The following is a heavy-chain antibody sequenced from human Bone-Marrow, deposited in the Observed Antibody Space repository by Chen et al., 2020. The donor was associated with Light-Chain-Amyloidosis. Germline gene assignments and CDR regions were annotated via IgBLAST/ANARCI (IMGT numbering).Heavy chain of an antibody. D-gene: IGHD5-18*01. CDR1: GFPSVEHA. CDR2: ISTSSSYI. J-gene: IGHJ6*02. CDR3: VREVYDYNYGASYYYYSMDV. V-gene: IGHV3-21*01. Sequence: EDHLVELGGGWVRPGGPLGPPCAPLGFPSVEHASPWSGQAPGKGLEWVSSISTSSSYIHYADSMKGRFTISRDNAKNALFLQMNSLRAEDTAVYYCVREVYDYNYGASYYYYSMDVWGQGTTVTVSS.